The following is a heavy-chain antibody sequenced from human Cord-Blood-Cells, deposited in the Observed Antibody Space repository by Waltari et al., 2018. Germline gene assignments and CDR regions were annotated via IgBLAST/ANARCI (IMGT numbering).Heavy chain of an antibody. D-gene: IGHD6-13*01. CDR3: ARLAAAGTGLWDY. Sequence: QLQLQESGPGLVKPSATLSLTCTVPGGSISSSSYYWGWIRQPPGKGLEWIGSIYYSGSTYYNPSLKSRVTISVDTSKNQFSLKLSSVTAADTAVYYCARLAAAGTGLWDYWGQGTLVTVSS. CDR1: GGSISSSSYY. V-gene: IGHV4-39*07. CDR2: IYYSGST. J-gene: IGHJ4*02.